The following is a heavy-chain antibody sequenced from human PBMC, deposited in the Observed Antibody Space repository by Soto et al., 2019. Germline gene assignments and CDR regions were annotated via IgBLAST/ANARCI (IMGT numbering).Heavy chain of an antibody. D-gene: IGHD1-26*01. CDR1: GGTFSSYA. Sequence: QVQLVQSGAEVKKPGSSVKVSCKASGGTFSSYAISWVRQAPGQGLEWMGGIIPIFGTANYAQKCQGRVTITADESTSTAYMELSSLRSEDTAVYYCARDRRWGLLPSGEGNWGQGTLVTVSS. CDR2: IIPIFGTA. J-gene: IGHJ4*02. V-gene: IGHV1-69*12. CDR3: ARDRRWGLLPSGEGN.